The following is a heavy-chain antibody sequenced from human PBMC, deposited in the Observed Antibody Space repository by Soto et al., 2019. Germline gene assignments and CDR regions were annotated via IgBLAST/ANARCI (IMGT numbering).Heavy chain of an antibody. V-gene: IGHV3-15*01. D-gene: IGHD4-17*01. J-gene: IGHJ1*01. Sequence: GSLRLSCAASGFTFTNAWMSWVRQAPGKGLEWVGCIKSKTDGGTTDYAAPVKGRFTISRDDSKNTLYLQMNSLKTEDTAVYYCTTARGTYGAEYFQHWGQGTLVTVSS. CDR1: GFTFTNAW. CDR2: IKSKTDGGTT. CDR3: TTARGTYGAEYFQH.